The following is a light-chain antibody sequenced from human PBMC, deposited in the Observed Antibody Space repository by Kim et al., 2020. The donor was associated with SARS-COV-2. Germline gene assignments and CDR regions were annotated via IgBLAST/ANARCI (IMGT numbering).Light chain of an antibody. V-gene: IGLV3-25*03. CDR2: KDS. CDR1: ALPKQY. CDR3: QSADSSVSYSWV. J-gene: IGLJ2*01. Sequence: SYELTQPPSVSVSPGQTARITCSGDALPKQYAYWYQQKPGQAPVLVIYKDSERPSGIPERFSGSSSGTTVTLTISGVQAEDEADYYCQSADSSVSYSWVFGGGTKLTVL.